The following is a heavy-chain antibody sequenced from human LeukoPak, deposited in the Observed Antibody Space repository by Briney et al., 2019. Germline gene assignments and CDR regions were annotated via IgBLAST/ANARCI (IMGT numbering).Heavy chain of an antibody. D-gene: IGHD5-12*01. CDR2: TSGSGGNT. CDR3: AKEYSGYDFDY. CDR1: GFTLRSYD. J-gene: IGHJ4*02. Sequence: PGGSLGLSCAASGFTLRSYDMSWVRQAPGKGLEWVAATSGSGGNTYYADSVKGRFTISRDNSKNTLYLQMNSLRAEDTAVYYCAKEYSGYDFDYWGQGTLVTVSS. V-gene: IGHV3-23*01.